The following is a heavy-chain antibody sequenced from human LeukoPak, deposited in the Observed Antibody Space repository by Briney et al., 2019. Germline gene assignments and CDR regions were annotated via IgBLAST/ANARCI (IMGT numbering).Heavy chain of an antibody. Sequence: ASVKVSCKASGYTFTSYAMNWVRQAPGQGLEWMGWINTNTGNPTYAQGFTGRFVFSLDTSVGTAYLQISSLKAEDTAVYFCARPYYYDSSNYAAGFDYWGQGTLVTVSS. CDR2: INTNTGNP. J-gene: IGHJ4*02. D-gene: IGHD3-22*01. CDR3: ARPYYYDSSNYAAGFDY. CDR1: GYTFTSYA. V-gene: IGHV7-4-1*02.